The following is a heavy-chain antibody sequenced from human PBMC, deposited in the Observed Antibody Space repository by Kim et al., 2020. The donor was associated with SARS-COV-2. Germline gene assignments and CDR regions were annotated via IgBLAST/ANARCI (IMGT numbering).Heavy chain of an antibody. V-gene: IGHV3-7*03. D-gene: IGHD3-16*02. CDR1: GFTFSSYW. Sequence: GGSLRLSCAASGFTFSSYWMSWVRQAPGKGLEWVANIKQDGSEKYYVDSVKGRFTISRDNAKNSLYLQMNSLRAEDTAVYYCAMQRSIYRAEYFQHWGQGTLVTVSS. CDR3: AMQRSIYRAEYFQH. J-gene: IGHJ1*01. CDR2: IKQDGSEK.